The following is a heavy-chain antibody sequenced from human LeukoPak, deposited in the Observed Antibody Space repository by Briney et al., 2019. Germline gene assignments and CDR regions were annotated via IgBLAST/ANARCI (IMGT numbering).Heavy chain of an antibody. V-gene: IGHV3-64*04. CDR1: GITFSSYA. CDR3: ARERPYFDY. Sequence: PGGSLRLSCSAFGITFSSYAMHWVRQAPGKGLESVSTISSIGGSTYYADSVKGRFIISRDNSRNTLYLQMNRLRAEDTAVYYCARERPYFDYWGQGTLVTVSS. J-gene: IGHJ4*02. CDR2: ISSIGGST.